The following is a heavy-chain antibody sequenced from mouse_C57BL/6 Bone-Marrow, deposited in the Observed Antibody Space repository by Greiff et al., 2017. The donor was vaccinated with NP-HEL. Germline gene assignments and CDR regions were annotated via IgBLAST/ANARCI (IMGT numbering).Heavy chain of an antibody. V-gene: IGHV1-74*01. CDR1: GYTFTSYW. D-gene: IGHD1-1*01. CDR3: AMDNFGYYGSSYFY. J-gene: IGHJ2*01. CDR2: IHPSDSDT. Sequence: VKLQQPGAELVKPGASVKVSCKASGYTFTSYWMHWVKQRPGQGLEWIGRIHPSDSDTNYNQKFKGKATLTVDKSSSTAYMQLSSLTSEDSAVYYCAMDNFGYYGSSYFYWGQGTTLTVSS.